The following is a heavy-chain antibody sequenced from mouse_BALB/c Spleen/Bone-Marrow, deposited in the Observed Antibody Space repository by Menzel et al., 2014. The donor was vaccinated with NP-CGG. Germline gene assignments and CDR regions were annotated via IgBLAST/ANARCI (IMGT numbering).Heavy chain of an antibody. D-gene: IGHD1-2*01. CDR2: IYPGDGST. J-gene: IGHJ1*01. CDR1: GYTFTSYY. Sequence: VKLMESGPELVKPGASVKMSCKASGYTFTSYYIPWVKQRPGQGLEWIGWIYPGDGSTKYNEKFKGKTTLTADKSSSTAYMLLSSLTSEDSAIYFCARTTAWYFDVWGAGTTVTVSS. CDR3: ARTTAWYFDV. V-gene: IGHV1S56*01.